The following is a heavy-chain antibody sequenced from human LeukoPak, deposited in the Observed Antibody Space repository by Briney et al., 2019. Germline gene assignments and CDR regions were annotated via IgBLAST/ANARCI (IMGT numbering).Heavy chain of an antibody. CDR1: GYTFTSYY. CDR3: ARLFDAGVVPAAIQGDDY. D-gene: IGHD2-2*02. V-gene: IGHV1-46*01. CDR2: INPSGGST. J-gene: IGHJ4*02. Sequence: ASVKVSCKASGYTFTSYYMHWVRQAPGQGLEWMGIINPSGGSTSYAQKFQGRVTMTRDTSTSTVYMELSSLRSEDTAVYYCARLFDAGVVPAAIQGDDYWGQGTLVTVSS.